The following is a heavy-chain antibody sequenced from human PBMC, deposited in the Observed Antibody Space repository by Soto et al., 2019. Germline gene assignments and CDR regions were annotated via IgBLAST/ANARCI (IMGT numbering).Heavy chain of an antibody. D-gene: IGHD2-21*02. CDR3: ASIVVVTAIYYYGMDV. Sequence: ETLSLTCTVSGGSISSSSYYWGWIRQPPGKGLEWIGSIYYSGSTYYNPSLKSRVTISVDTSKNQFSLKLSSVTAADTAVYYCASIVVVTAIYYYGMDVWGQGTTVTVSS. CDR2: IYYSGST. V-gene: IGHV4-39*01. J-gene: IGHJ6*02. CDR1: GGSISSSSYY.